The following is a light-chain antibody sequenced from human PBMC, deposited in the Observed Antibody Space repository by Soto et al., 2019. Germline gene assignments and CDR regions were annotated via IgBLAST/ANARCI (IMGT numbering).Light chain of an antibody. J-gene: IGKJ1*01. CDR2: GAS. V-gene: IGKV3-20*01. CDR3: QQYSRAPLT. Sequence: EIVLTQSPATLSLSPGERATLSCRASQSVTNNYLAWYQQKPGQAPRLVISGASSRTSGIPDRFSASGSGTDFTLTISRLEPEDFAVYYCQQYSRAPLTFGQGTKV. CDR1: QSVTNNY.